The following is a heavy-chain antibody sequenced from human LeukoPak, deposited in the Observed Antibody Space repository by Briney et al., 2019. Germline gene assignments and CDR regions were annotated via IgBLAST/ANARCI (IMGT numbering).Heavy chain of an antibody. V-gene: IGHV3-11*04. CDR2: ISNPSSTR. Sequence: GGSLRLSCDASGFIFSDYYMSWVRQAPGKGLEWISYISNPSSTRYYADSVKGRFTISRDNAKNSLYLQMNSLRAEDTAVYYCARCGDGLPCDFDYWGQGTLVTVSS. CDR3: ARCGDGLPCDFDY. D-gene: IGHD3-10*01. CDR1: GFIFSDYY. J-gene: IGHJ4*02.